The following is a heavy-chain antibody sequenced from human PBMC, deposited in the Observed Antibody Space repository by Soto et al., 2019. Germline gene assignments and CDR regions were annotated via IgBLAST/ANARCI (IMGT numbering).Heavy chain of an antibody. CDR2: ISYGGSNK. V-gene: IGHV3-30*18. Sequence: PGGSLRLSCAASGFTFSSYGMHWVRQAPGKGLEWVAVISYGGSNKYYADSVKGRFTISRDNSKNTLYLQMNSLRAEDTAVYYCAKSCGGDCYGWFDPWGQGTLVTVSS. CDR1: GFTFSSYG. CDR3: AKSCGGDCYGWFDP. J-gene: IGHJ5*02. D-gene: IGHD2-21*02.